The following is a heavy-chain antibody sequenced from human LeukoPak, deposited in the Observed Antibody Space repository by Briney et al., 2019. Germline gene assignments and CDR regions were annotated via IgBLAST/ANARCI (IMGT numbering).Heavy chain of an antibody. CDR2: INHSGST. D-gene: IGHD6-13*01. V-gene: IGHV4-34*01. J-gene: IGHJ4*01. CDR1: GGSFSGFY. CDR3: ARAAKSSGWSFDY. Sequence: SETLSLTCALYGGSFSGFYWSWVRQPPGKGLEWIGEINHSGSTNYNPSLKSRVSISVDTSKNQLSLNLRSVTAADTAVYSCARAAKSSGWSFDYWGQRTLVTVSS.